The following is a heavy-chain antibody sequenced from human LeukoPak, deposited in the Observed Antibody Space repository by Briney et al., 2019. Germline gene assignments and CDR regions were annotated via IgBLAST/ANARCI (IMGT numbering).Heavy chain of an antibody. CDR3: ARDYKYAFDN. J-gene: IGHJ4*02. CDR1: GFTFSDYS. Sequence: PGGSLRLSCAASGFTFSDYSMNWVRQAPGKGLDWISYIGIDSGNTNYADSVKGRFTITGDKAKNSLYLQMNSLRVEDTAVYYCARDYKYAFDNWGQGTLVTVPS. D-gene: IGHD5-24*01. V-gene: IGHV3-48*01. CDR2: IGIDSGNT.